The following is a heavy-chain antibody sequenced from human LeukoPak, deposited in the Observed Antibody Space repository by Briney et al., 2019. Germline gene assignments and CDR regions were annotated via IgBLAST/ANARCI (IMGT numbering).Heavy chain of an antibody. J-gene: IGHJ3*02. CDR1: GFTVSSNY. CDR2: IYSGGTT. Sequence: PGGSLRLSCAASGFTVSSNYMSWVRQAPGKGLEWVSVIYSGGTTYYADSVKGQFTISRDNSKNTLYLQMNSLRAEDTAVYYCAKDRQNYYGSGSYALDIWGQGTMVTVSS. CDR3: AKDRQNYYGSGSYALDI. V-gene: IGHV3-66*02. D-gene: IGHD3-10*01.